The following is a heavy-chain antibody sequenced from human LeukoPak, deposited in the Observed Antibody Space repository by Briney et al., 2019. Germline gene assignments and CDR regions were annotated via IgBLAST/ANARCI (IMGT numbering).Heavy chain of an antibody. Sequence: SETLSLTCAVYGGSLSGYYWSWIRQPPGKGLEWIGEINHSGSTNYNPSLKSRVTISVDTSKNQFSLKLSSVTAADTAVYYCARGLEYSSSSADYWGQGTLVTVSS. CDR1: GGSLSGYY. V-gene: IGHV4-34*01. CDR3: ARGLEYSSSSADY. D-gene: IGHD6-6*01. CDR2: INHSGST. J-gene: IGHJ4*02.